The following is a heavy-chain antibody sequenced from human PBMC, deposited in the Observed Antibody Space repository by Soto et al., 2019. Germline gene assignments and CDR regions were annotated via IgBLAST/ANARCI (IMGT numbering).Heavy chain of an antibody. D-gene: IGHD3-16*02. CDR2: IYYSGST. CDR1: GGSISSGGYY. J-gene: IGHJ4*02. Sequence: QVQLQESGPGLVKPSQTLSLTCTVSGGSISSGGYYWSWIRQHPGKGLEWIGYIYYSGSTYYNPSLKSRVTIPVDTSKIPCSLKLSSVTAADTAVYYCASYYVWGSYRPYFDYWGQGTLVSVSS. CDR3: ASYYVWGSYRPYFDY. V-gene: IGHV4-31*03.